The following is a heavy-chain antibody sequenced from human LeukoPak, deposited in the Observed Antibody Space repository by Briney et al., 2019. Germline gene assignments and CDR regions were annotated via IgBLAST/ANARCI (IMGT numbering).Heavy chain of an antibody. V-gene: IGHV1-2*02. Sequence: GASVRVSFKASGYTFTAYFFHWVRHAPGQGLEWMGWINPDSGGTKYAQKFQGRVTMSRDTSISTTYMELSGLSSDDTAVYFCARNGRGTYDYWGQGTLVTVSS. J-gene: IGHJ4*02. CDR1: GYTFTAYF. CDR3: ARNGRGTYDY. D-gene: IGHD3-16*01. CDR2: INPDSGGT.